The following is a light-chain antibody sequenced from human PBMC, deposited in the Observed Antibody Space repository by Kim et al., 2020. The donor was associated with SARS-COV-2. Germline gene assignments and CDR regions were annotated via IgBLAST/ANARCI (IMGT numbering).Light chain of an antibody. CDR2: EVS. Sequence: QSVTIPCNGTSSDVGGYNYVSWYQQHPGKAPKLMIYEVSKRPSGVPDRFSGSKSGNTASLTVSGLQAEDEADYYCSSYAGSNTVYVFGTGTKVTVL. CDR1: SSDVGGYNY. V-gene: IGLV2-8*01. J-gene: IGLJ1*01. CDR3: SSYAGSNTVYV.